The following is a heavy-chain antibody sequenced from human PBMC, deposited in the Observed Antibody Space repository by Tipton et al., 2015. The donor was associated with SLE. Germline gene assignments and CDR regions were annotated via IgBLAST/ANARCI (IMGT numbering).Heavy chain of an antibody. D-gene: IGHD6-6*01. Sequence: TLSLTCAVSGGSISNGNWWGWVRQPPGKSLEWIGDIYHSGSTNYNPSLESRVSISVDKSKNQFSLRLTSVTAADTAVYYCARGGDSNSPFDYWGQGTLVTVSS. CDR1: GGSISNGNW. CDR2: IYHSGST. V-gene: IGHV4-4*02. CDR3: ARGGDSNSPFDY. J-gene: IGHJ4*02.